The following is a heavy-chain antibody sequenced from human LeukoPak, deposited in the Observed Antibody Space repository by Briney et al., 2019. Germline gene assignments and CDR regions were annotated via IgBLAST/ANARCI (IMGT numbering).Heavy chain of an antibody. D-gene: IGHD5-24*01. J-gene: IGHJ4*02. CDR2: ISYDGSNK. CDR3: AKVGDRDGYNYYFDY. Sequence: GGSLRLSCAASGFTFSSYGMHWVRQAPGKGLGWVAVISYDGSNKYYADSVKGRFTISRDNSKNTLYLQMNSLRAEDTAVYYCAKVGDRDGYNYYFDYWGQGTLVTVSS. CDR1: GFTFSSYG. V-gene: IGHV3-30*18.